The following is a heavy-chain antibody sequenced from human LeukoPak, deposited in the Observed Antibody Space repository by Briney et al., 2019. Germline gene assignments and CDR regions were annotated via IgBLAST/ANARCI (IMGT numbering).Heavy chain of an antibody. J-gene: IGHJ6*03. V-gene: IGHV1-2*02. CDR2: INPNSGGT. Sequence: ASVKVSCKASGYTFTGYYMHWVRQAPGQGLEWMGWINPNSGGTNCAQKFQGRVTMTRDTSVNTAYMELSRLRSDDTAVYYCARCAGTPRYYYYYYYMDVWGKGTTVTVSS. CDR1: GYTFTGYY. D-gene: IGHD1/OR15-1a*01. CDR3: ARCAGTPRYYYYYYYMDV.